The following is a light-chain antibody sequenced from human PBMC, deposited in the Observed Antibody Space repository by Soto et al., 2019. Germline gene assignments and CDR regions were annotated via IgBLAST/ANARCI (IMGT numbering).Light chain of an antibody. V-gene: IGLV2-14*03. J-gene: IGLJ2*01. Sequence: QSALTQPASVSGSPGQSITISCSGSSTDVGHPYNYVSWYQQYPGKAPKLLIFGVSNRPSGISGRFSGSKSGNTASLTISGRQPEDEADYYCMSYIASTTTHWILGGGTKLTVL. CDR1: STDVGHPYNY. CDR3: MSYIASTTTHWI. CDR2: GVS.